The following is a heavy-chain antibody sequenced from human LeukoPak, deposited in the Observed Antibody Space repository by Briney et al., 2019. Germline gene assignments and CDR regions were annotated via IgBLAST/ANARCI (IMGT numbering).Heavy chain of an antibody. D-gene: IGHD2-21*02. CDR3: ASSHCGGDCFSSVAFDF. CDR2: VYHSGAT. V-gene: IGHV4-30-2*01. J-gene: IGHJ3*01. Sequence: PSETPSLTCTVSNGSVGSGGYSWSWIRQPPGKGLEWIGYVYHSGATYYNPSLKSRISIPMDRSKNQFSLRLRSVTAADTAVYFCASSHCGGDCFSSVAFDFWGHGTMDTVSS. CDR1: NGSVGSGGYS.